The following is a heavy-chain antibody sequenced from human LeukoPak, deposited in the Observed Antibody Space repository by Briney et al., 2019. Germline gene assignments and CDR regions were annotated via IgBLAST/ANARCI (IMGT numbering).Heavy chain of an antibody. D-gene: IGHD3-10*01. Sequence: SSETLSLTCTVSGGSISSYYWSWIRQPAGKGLEWIGRIYTSGVTNYNPSLKSRVTMSVETSKNQFSLKLSSVTAADTAVYYCARDQITMVRGVIMTEAFDIWGQGTMVTVSS. CDR1: GGSISSYY. V-gene: IGHV4-4*07. CDR3: ARDQITMVRGVIMTEAFDI. CDR2: IYTSGVT. J-gene: IGHJ3*02.